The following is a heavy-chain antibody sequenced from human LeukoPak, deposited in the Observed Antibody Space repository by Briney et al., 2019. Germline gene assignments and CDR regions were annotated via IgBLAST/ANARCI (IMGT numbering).Heavy chain of an antibody. D-gene: IGHD6-13*01. CDR3: ARVVGLTGYSSNWYSGYYYYMDV. J-gene: IGHJ6*03. V-gene: IGHV1-69*06. Sequence: SVKVSCKTSGGTFSSYAITWVRQTPGQGLEWMGGIIPIFGTTNYAQKFQDRVTITADKSTSTAYMKLSSLRSEETAVYYCARVVGLTGYSSNWYSGYYYYMDVWGKGTTVTVSS. CDR2: IIPIFGTT. CDR1: GGTFSSYA.